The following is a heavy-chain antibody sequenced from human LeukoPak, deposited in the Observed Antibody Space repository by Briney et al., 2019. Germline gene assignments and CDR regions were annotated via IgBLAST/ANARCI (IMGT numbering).Heavy chain of an antibody. J-gene: IGHJ4*02. V-gene: IGHV3-30-3*01. CDR1: GFTFNDYA. CDR2: ISYDGYDK. Sequence: GGSLRLSCAASGFTFNDYALYWVRQAPGKGLEWLTLISYDGYDKSYADSVRGRFTISRDNSRNTLYLQMDSLRSEDTAVYYCARDFFPVVDSTWYEIGYWGQGILVTVSS. D-gene: IGHD2-21*01. CDR3: ARDFFPVVDSTWYEIGY.